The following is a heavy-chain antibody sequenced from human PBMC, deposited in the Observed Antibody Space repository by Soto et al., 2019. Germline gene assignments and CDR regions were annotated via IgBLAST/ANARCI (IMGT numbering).Heavy chain of an antibody. CDR2: IYPADSDT. J-gene: IGHJ1*01. Sequence: GESLKSACRGSGYTVTSNWIGWVRQMPGKGLEWMVVIYPADSDTRYNRSFQGQLTISAAKTIPTAYLQWSRLKASDTAMYYGASPVTTDSWCQGTLVTVSS. D-gene: IGHD1-1*01. CDR3: ASPVTTDS. V-gene: IGHV5-51*01. CDR1: GYTVTSNW.